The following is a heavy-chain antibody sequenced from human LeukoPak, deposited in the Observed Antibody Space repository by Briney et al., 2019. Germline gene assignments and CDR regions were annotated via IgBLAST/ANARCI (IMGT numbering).Heavy chain of an antibody. Sequence: GASLKISCKGSGYSFTSYWIGWVRQMPGKGLEWMGIIHPGDSDTRYSPSFQGQVTISADKSISTAYLQWSSLKASDTAMYYCARKWLFKGHDAFDIWGQGTMVTVSS. V-gene: IGHV5-51*01. CDR1: GYSFTSYW. CDR3: ARKWLFKGHDAFDI. CDR2: IHPGDSDT. D-gene: IGHD6-19*01. J-gene: IGHJ3*02.